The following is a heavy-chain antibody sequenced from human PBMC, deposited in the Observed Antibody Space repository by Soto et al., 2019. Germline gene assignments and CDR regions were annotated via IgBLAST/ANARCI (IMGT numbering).Heavy chain of an antibody. V-gene: IGHV4-4*07. D-gene: IGHD6-19*01. Sequence: SETLSLTCTVSRGYVNTFHWSWVRQPAGKGLEWIGRIFPNGNTDYSPSLKSRVTLSVDTSKNQISLNLTSVTAADTAVYYCAREKAVASTGWLDPWGQGTLVTVSS. J-gene: IGHJ5*02. CDR2: IFPNGNT. CDR3: AREKAVASTGWLDP. CDR1: RGYVNTFH.